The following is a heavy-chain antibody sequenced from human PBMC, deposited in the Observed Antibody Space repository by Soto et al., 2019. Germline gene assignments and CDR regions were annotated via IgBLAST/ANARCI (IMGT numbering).Heavy chain of an antibody. J-gene: IGHJ4*02. CDR1: GGSISSGDYY. Sequence: QVQLQESGPGLVKPSQTLSLTCTVSGGSISSGDYYWSWIRQPPGKGLEWIGYIFYSGSTYYNPSLTSRVTISVDTSKNQFSLKLGFVTAADTAVYYCARWLGYGPPFDYWGQGTLVTVSS. CDR3: ARWLGYGPPFDY. D-gene: IGHD5-12*01. CDR2: IFYSGST. V-gene: IGHV4-30-4*01.